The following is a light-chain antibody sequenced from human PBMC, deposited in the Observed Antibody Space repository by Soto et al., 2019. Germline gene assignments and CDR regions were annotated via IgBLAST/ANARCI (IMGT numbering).Light chain of an antibody. Sequence: EIVMTQSPATLSVSPGERATLSCRASQSVSSNLAWYQQKPGQAPRLLIYGASTRATGIPARFSGSGSGTEFTLTISSLQSEDFAVYYCQQYNNWPQGEWTFGQGTKVEIK. J-gene: IGKJ1*01. CDR1: QSVSSN. CDR2: GAS. CDR3: QQYNNWPQGEWT. V-gene: IGKV3-15*01.